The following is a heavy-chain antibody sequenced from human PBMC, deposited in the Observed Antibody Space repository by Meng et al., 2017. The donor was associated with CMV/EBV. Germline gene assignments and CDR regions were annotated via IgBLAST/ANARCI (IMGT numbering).Heavy chain of an antibody. CDR1: GYTFTSYY. Sequence: ASVKVSCKASGYTFTSYYIHWVRQAPGQGLEWMGWIDPNSGATNYAQKFQGRVTMTRDTSISTSYMELSRLKSDDTAVYYCAMGGDYGDYHDPFDYWGQGTLVTVSS. CDR3: AMGGDYGDYHDPFDY. CDR2: IDPNSGAT. D-gene: IGHD4-17*01. J-gene: IGHJ4*02. V-gene: IGHV1-2*02.